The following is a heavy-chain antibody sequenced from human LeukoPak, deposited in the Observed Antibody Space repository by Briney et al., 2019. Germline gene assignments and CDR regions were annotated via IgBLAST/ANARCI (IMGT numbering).Heavy chain of an antibody. CDR2: ISSSSSYI. V-gene: IGHV3-21*01. Sequence: GGSLRLSRAASGFTFSSYSMNWVRQAPGKGLEWVSSISSSSSYIYYADSVKGRFTISRDNAKNSLYLQMNSLRAEDTAVYYCARDKDGLADYWGQGTLVTVSS. J-gene: IGHJ4*02. CDR1: GFTFSSYS. D-gene: IGHD6-19*01. CDR3: ARDKDGLADY.